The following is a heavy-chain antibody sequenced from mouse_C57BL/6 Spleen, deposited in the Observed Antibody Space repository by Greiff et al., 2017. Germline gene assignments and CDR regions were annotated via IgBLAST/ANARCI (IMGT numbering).Heavy chain of an antibody. CDR3: ARNYGKPYAMDY. D-gene: IGHD1-2*01. CDR1: GYTFTSYW. CDR2: IHPNSGST. J-gene: IGHJ4*01. Sequence: QVQLQQPGAELVMPGASVKLSCKASGYTFTSYWMHWVKQRPGQGLEWIGMIHPNSGSTNYNEKFKSKATLTVDKSSSTAYMQLSSLTSEDSAVYYCARNYGKPYAMDYWGQGTSVTVSS. V-gene: IGHV1-64*01.